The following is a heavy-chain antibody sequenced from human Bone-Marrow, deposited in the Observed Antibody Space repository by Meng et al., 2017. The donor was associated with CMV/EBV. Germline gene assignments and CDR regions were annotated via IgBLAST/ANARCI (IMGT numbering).Heavy chain of an antibody. CDR2: IYYTGST. J-gene: IGHJ5*02. CDR3: ARGFIAVAGTVLEHWFDP. D-gene: IGHD6-19*01. Sequence: SETLSLTCTVSGGPVSSGSHYWSWIRQPPGKGLEWIGYIYYTGSTNYNPSFKSRVTISIDTSKSQFSLTLSSVTAADTAVYYCARGFIAVAGTVLEHWFDPWGQGTLVTVSS. V-gene: IGHV4-61*01. CDR1: GGPVSSGSHY.